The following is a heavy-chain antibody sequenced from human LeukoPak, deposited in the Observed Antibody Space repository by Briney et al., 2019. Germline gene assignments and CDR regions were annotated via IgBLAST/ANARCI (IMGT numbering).Heavy chain of an antibody. Sequence: ASVKVSCKASGYTFTSYYMHWVRQAPGQGLEWMGIINPSGGSTSYAQKFQGRVTMTRDTSTSTVYMELSSLRSEDTAVFYCARTPNDFSSGYPYYYYGMDVWGQGTTVTVSS. CDR2: INPSGGST. CDR1: GYTFTSYY. V-gene: IGHV1-46*01. J-gene: IGHJ6*02. CDR3: ARTPNDFSSGYPYYYYGMDV. D-gene: IGHD3-3*01.